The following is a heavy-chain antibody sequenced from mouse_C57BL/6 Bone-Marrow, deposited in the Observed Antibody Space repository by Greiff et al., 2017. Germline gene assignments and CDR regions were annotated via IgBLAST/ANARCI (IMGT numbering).Heavy chain of an antibody. CDR3: SYYYGSSYYYAMDY. D-gene: IGHD1-1*01. V-gene: IGHV14-4*01. CDR1: GFNIKDDY. CDR2: IDPENGDT. J-gene: IGHJ4*01. Sequence: EVQLQQSGAELVRPGASVKLSCTASGFNIKDDYMHWVKQRPEQGLEWIGWIDPENGDTEYASKFQGKATITADTSSNTAYLQLSSLTSEDTAVYYCSYYYGSSYYYAMDYWGQGTSVTGSS.